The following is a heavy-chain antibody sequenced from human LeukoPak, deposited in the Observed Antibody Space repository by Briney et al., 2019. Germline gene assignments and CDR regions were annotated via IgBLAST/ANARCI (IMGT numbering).Heavy chain of an antibody. J-gene: IGHJ4*02. CDR2: ISGSGGST. Sequence: GGSLRLSCAASGFTFSNYAMSWVRQAPGKGLQWVSAISGSGGSTYYADSVKGRFTISRDNSKNTLYLQMNSLRAEDTAVYYCAKGDTAMVNLFDYWGQGTLVTVSS. D-gene: IGHD5-18*01. CDR1: GFTFSNYA. V-gene: IGHV3-23*01. CDR3: AKGDTAMVNLFDY.